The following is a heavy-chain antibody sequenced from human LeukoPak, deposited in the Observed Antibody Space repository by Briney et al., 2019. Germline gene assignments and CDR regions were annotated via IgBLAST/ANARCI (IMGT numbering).Heavy chain of an antibody. CDR2: ISDSGGRT. V-gene: IGHV3-23*01. CDR1: GITLSNYG. D-gene: IGHD3-22*01. Sequence: GGSLRLSCAVSGITLSNYGMSWVRQAPGKGLEWVAGISDSGGRTNYADSVKGRFTISGDNPKNTIYLQMNSLRAEDTAVYFCAKRGVVIRVILVGFHKEAYYFDSWGRGALVTVSS. CDR3: AKRGVVIRVILVGFHKEAYYFDS. J-gene: IGHJ4*02.